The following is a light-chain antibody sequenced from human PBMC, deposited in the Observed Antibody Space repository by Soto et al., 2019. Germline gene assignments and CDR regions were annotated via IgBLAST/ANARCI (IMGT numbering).Light chain of an antibody. CDR3: QXYNSYSRT. Sequence: DIQMTQSPSTLSASVGDKVTITCRASQSISSWLAWYQQKPGKAPKLLIFDASSLESGVLPRFSGSGSGTEFTLTISSLQPDDFAIYYCQXYNSYSRTFGQGTKV. V-gene: IGKV1-5*01. J-gene: IGKJ1*01. CDR1: QSISSW. CDR2: DAS.